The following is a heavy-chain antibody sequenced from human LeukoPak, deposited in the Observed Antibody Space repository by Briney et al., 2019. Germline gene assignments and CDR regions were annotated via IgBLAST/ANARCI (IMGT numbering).Heavy chain of an antibody. J-gene: IGHJ6*03. V-gene: IGHV1-2*02. CDR3: ARDLKGNTMVRGVIERYYYYMDV. Sequence: ASVKVSCKASGYTFTSYDINWVRQAPGQGLEWMGWINPNSGGTNYAQKFQGRVTMTRDTSISAAYMELSRLRSDDTAVYYCARDLKGNTMVRGVIERYYYYMDVWGKGTTVTISS. D-gene: IGHD3-10*01. CDR1: GYTFTSYD. CDR2: INPNSGGT.